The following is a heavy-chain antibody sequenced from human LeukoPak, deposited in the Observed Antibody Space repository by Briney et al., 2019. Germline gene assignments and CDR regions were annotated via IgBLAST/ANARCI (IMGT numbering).Heavy chain of an antibody. CDR1: GGSISSSSYY. J-gene: IGHJ4*02. V-gene: IGHV4-39*01. D-gene: IGHD2-2*01. CDR3: ARHPNLGYCSSTSCRNFDY. Sequence: SETLSLTCTVSGGSISSSSYYWGWIRQPPGKGLEWIGSIYYSGSTYYNPSLKSRVTISVDTSKNQFSLKLSSVTAADTAVYYCARHPNLGYCSSTSCRNFDYWGQGTLVTVSS. CDR2: IYYSGST.